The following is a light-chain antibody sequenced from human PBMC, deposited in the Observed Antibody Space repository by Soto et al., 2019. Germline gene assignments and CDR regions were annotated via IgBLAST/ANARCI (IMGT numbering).Light chain of an antibody. CDR1: QSVSTN. J-gene: IGKJ1*01. CDR2: GAS. Sequence: EIVMTQSPATLSVSPGERATLSCRASQSVSTNLAWYQQKPGQAPRLLIYGASNRATGIPARFSGSGSGTDFTLTISRLEPEDFAVYYCQQYVSSPWAFGQGTKVDIK. V-gene: IGKV3-20*01. CDR3: QQYVSSPWA.